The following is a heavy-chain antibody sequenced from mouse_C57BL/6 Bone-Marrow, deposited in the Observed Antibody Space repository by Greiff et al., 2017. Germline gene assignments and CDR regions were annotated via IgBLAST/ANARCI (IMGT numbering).Heavy chain of an antibody. V-gene: IGHV1-19*01. CDR1: GYTFTDYY. D-gene: IGHD2-4*01. J-gene: IGHJ2*01. Sequence: VQLQQPGPVLVKPGASVKLSCKASGYTFTDYYMNWVKQSHGQSLEWIGDINPYNGGTSYNQKFKGKATLTVDKYSSTAYMELNSLTSEDSAVYYCAQGRVEDDYASYYFDYWGQGTTLTVSS. CDR3: AQGRVEDDYASYYFDY. CDR2: INPYNGGT.